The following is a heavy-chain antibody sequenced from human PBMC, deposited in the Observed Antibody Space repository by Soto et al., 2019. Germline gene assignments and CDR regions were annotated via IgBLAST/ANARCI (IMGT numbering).Heavy chain of an antibody. Sequence: GGPVKVSCKASGYTFTSYDINWVRQATGQGLEWMGWMNPNSGNTGYAQKFQGRVTMTRNTSISTAYMELSSLRSEDTAVYYCARAPCSSTSCDFDYWGQGTLVTVSS. J-gene: IGHJ4*02. D-gene: IGHD2-2*01. CDR3: ARAPCSSTSCDFDY. V-gene: IGHV1-8*01. CDR1: GYTFTSYD. CDR2: MNPNSGNT.